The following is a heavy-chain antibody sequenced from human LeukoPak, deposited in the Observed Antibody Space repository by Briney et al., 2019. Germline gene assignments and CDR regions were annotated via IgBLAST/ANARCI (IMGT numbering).Heavy chain of an antibody. V-gene: IGHV3-23*01. D-gene: IGHD3-16*01. CDR2: IRGNGDT. J-gene: IGHJ4*02. CDR1: GLSFSSFA. CDR3: AKASWVSSTDAVR. Sequence: GGSLRLSCAATGLSFSSFAMSSVRQGPARGLEWVSSIRGNGDTFYADSVKGRFTLFSDSSTNTVYFQLNNLRVEDTAIYYCAKASWVSSTDAVRWGQGTLVTVSS.